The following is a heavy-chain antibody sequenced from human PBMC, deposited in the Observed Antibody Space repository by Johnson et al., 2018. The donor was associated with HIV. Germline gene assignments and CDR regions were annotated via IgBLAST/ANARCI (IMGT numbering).Heavy chain of an antibody. Sequence: VQLVESGGGVVQPGGSLRLSCAASGFPFSTYNMHWVRQAPGKGLEWVTFIRFDGTNKYYADSVKGRLPIYRDNSKNTLYLQMNSLRTEDTAVYYCARGGQLSISGGAFDIWGQGTMVTVSS. CDR1: GFPFSTYN. V-gene: IGHV3-30*02. CDR2: IRFDGTNK. D-gene: IGHD6-6*01. J-gene: IGHJ3*02. CDR3: ARGGQLSISGGAFDI.